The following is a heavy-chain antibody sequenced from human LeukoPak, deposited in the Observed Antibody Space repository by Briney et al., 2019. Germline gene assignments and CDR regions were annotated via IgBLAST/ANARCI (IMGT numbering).Heavy chain of an antibody. CDR3: ARLQLGDCGGDCYPIDY. V-gene: IGHV4-39*01. Sequence: SETLSLTCTVSGGSISSSSYYWGWIRQPPGKGLEWIGSIYYSGSTYYNPSLKSRVTISVDTSKNQFSLKLSSVTAADTAVYYCARLQLGDCGGDCYPIDYWGQGTLVTVSS. J-gene: IGHJ4*02. D-gene: IGHD2-21*01. CDR1: GGSISSSSYY. CDR2: IYYSGST.